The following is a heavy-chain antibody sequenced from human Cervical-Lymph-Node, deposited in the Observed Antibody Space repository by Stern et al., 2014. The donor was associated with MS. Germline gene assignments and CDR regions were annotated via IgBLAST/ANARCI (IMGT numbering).Heavy chain of an antibody. Sequence: QVQLQESGPGLVKPSETLSLTCTVSGGSISSSSYYWGWIRQPPGKGLEWIGSIYYSGSTYYNPSLKSRVTISVDTSKNQFSLKLTSVTAADTAVYYCAREDSSSSAVWFDPWGQGTLVTVSS. CDR1: GGSISSSSYY. CDR2: IYYSGST. CDR3: AREDSSSSAVWFDP. D-gene: IGHD6-6*01. V-gene: IGHV4-39*01. J-gene: IGHJ5*02.